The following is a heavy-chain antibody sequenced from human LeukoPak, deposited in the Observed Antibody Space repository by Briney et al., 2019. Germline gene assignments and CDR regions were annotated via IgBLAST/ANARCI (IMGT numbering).Heavy chain of an antibody. D-gene: IGHD3-3*01. V-gene: IGHV3-74*01. CDR3: AKVVRLEWLLDAFDI. CDR2: INSDGSST. Sequence: GXVXXXXINSDGSSTSYADSVKGRFTISRDNSKNTLYLQMNSLRAEDTAVYYCAKVVRLEWLLDAFDIWGQGTMVTVSS. J-gene: IGHJ3*02.